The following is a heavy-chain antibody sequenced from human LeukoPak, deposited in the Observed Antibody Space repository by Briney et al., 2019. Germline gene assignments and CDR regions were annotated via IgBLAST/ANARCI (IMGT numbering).Heavy chain of an antibody. D-gene: IGHD2-8*01. CDR3: ARDTFRMIDY. Sequence: LSLTCTVSGYSISSGYFWGWIRQPPGKGLEWVSYISSSGSTIYYADSVKGRFTISRDNAKNSLYLQMNSLRAEDTAVYYCARDTFRMIDYWGQGTLVTVSS. CDR1: GYSISSGYF. V-gene: IGHV3-11*04. J-gene: IGHJ4*02. CDR2: ISSSGSTI.